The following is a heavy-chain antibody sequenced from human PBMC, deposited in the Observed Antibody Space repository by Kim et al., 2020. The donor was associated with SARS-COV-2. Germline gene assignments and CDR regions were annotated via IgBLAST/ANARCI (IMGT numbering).Heavy chain of an antibody. Sequence: AEYVKGRSTRSTDNSKNTLYLQMNSLRAEETAVYYCARGQGPVTTSWFDPWGQGTLVTVSS. CDR3: ARGQGPVTTSWFDP. V-gene: IGHV3-30*01. J-gene: IGHJ5*02. D-gene: IGHD4-17*01.